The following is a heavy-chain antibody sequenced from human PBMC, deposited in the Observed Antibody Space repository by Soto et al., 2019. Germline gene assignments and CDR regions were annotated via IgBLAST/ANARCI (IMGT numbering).Heavy chain of an antibody. D-gene: IGHD1-26*01. CDR2: ISYDGSNK. CDR1: GFTFSSYA. J-gene: IGHJ4*02. V-gene: IGHV3-30-3*01. Sequence: GGSLRLSCAASGFTFSSYAMHWVRQAPGKGLEWVAVISYDGSNKYYADSVKGRFTISRDNSKNTLYLQMNSLRAEDTAVYYCARDSVFGIVAAATFDYWGQGTLVTVSS. CDR3: ARDSVFGIVAAATFDY.